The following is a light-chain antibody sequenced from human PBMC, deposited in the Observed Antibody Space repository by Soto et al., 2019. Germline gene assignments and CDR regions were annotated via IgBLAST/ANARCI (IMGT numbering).Light chain of an antibody. CDR2: LGS. V-gene: IGKV2-28*01. CDR1: QSLLHRNGYSL. CDR3: MQALQTPLT. Sequence: LMTQSPLSLPVTPGEPASISCRSSQSLLHRNGYSLLHWYLQKPGQSPQLLIFLGSNRASGVPDRFSGSGSGTDFTLKISGVEAEDVGVYYCMQALQTPLTFGQGTRLEIK. J-gene: IGKJ5*01.